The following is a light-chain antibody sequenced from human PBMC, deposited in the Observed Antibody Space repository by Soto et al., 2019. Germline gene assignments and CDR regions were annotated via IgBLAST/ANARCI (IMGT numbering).Light chain of an antibody. CDR3: EEYDSYSRT. Sequence: IQLTQSPSTLSASVGDRVSITCRASQGISRWLAWYQHKPGKAPNLLIYKASVLESGVPSRFSGSGSGTEFTLTITSLQTDDVAPYYCEEYDSYSRTFGQGTKVEI. V-gene: IGKV1-5*03. CDR2: KAS. J-gene: IGKJ1*01. CDR1: QGISRW.